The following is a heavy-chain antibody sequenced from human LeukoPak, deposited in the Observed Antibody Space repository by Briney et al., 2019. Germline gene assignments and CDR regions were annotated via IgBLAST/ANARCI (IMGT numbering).Heavy chain of an antibody. Sequence: GGSLRLSFAASGFTFSSYEMNWVRQAPGKGLEWVSYISSSGSTIYYADSVKGRFTISRDNAKNSLYLQMNSLRAEDTAVYYCARERLPSSFDYWGQGTLVTVSS. CDR2: ISSSGSTI. CDR1: GFTFSSYE. V-gene: IGHV3-48*03. CDR3: ARERLPSSFDY. J-gene: IGHJ4*02.